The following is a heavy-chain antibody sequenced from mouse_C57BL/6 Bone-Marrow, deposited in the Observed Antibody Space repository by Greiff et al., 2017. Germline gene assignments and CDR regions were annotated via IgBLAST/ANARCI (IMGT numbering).Heavy chain of an antibody. V-gene: IGHV1-18*01. Sequence: EVQLQQSGPELVKPGASVKIPCKASGYTFTDYNMDWVQQSHGKGLEWIGDINPNNGGTIYNQKFKGKATLTVDKSSCTAYMERRSLTSDDTAIYYCARRTTVPFAYWGQGTLVTVSA. CDR1: GYTFTDYN. D-gene: IGHD1-1*01. CDR2: INPNNGGT. J-gene: IGHJ3*01. CDR3: ARRTTVPFAY.